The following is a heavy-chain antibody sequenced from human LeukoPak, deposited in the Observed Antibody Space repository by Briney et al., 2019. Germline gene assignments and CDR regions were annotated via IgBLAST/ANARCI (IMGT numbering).Heavy chain of an antibody. Sequence: SETLSLTCTVSGGSISSSSYYWGWIRQPPGKGLEWIGSIYYSGSTYYSPSLMSRVTISVDKSKNQFSLKLSSVTAADTAVYYCAIEGRQPELVPRWYWGQGALVTVSS. CDR1: GGSISSSSYY. V-gene: IGHV4-39*07. CDR3: AIEGRQPELVPRWY. D-gene: IGHD3-9*01. J-gene: IGHJ4*02. CDR2: IYYSGST.